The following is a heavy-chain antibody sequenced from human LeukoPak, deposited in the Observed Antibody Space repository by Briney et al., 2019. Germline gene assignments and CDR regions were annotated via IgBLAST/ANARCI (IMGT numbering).Heavy chain of an antibody. CDR1: GFTLNSNA. D-gene: IGHD3-22*01. CDR2: VSGSGAGT. CDR3: AKGPKHDSPTVLYHYFMDV. Sequence: GGSLRLSCAPCGFTLNSNAMTWVRQAPGKGLEWVSAVSGSGAGTFYAESVRGRVTISRDSSNNTLYLQMNGLRAEDTAVYYCAKGPKHDSPTVLYHYFMDVWGKGTTVTVPS. V-gene: IGHV3-23*01. J-gene: IGHJ6*03.